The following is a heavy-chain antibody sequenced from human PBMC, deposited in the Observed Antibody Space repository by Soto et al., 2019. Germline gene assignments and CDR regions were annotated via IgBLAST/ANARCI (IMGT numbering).Heavy chain of an antibody. CDR2: IRGGGGPT. J-gene: IGHJ4*02. V-gene: IGHV3-23*01. D-gene: IGHD5-12*01. CDR1: GFTFSNYA. CDR3: VKDFRVGYDWTHD. Sequence: EVQLLESGGDLVQPGGSLRLSCAASGFTFSNYAMSWVRQAPGKGLEWVSLIRGGGGPTNYADSVTGRFTVSRDNPNNMLFLQMSSLRADDTAVYYCVKDFRVGYDWTHDWGQGTLVTVSS.